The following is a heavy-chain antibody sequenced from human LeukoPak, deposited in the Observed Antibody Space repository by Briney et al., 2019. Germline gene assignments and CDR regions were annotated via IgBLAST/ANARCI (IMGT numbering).Heavy chain of an antibody. CDR3: ARGRYGDDGHY. J-gene: IGHJ4*02. Sequence: PSETLSLTCTVSGASISSYYWSWIRQPPGKGLEWIAYINYSGSTRYNPSLKSQVTISVDTSKNQFSLKVTSVTAADTAVYYCARGRYGDDGHYWGQGTLVTVSS. CDR2: INYSGST. CDR1: GASISSYY. V-gene: IGHV4-59*01. D-gene: IGHD4-17*01.